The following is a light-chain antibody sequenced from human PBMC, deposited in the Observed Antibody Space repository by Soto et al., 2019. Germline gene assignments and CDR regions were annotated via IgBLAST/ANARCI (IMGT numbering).Light chain of an antibody. V-gene: IGKV1-39*01. CDR2: GAS. J-gene: IGKJ1*01. CDR3: QHNYSTPPT. CDR1: QTIGTN. Sequence: DIQMTQSPSSLSASVGDRVTLTCRASQTIGTNLNWYQQKPGKAPQVLIYGASTLQSGVPSRFSGSGSGTGFALTISSLQPEDFSTYYCQHNYSTPPTFGQGTRVDIK.